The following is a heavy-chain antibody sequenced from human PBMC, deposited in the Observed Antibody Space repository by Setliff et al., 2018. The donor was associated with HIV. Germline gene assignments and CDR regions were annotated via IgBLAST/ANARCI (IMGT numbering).Heavy chain of an antibody. CDR1: GGSISSSSYY. CDR2: IYYSGST. V-gene: IGHV4-39*07. J-gene: IGHJ4*02. CDR3: ARKNRGAPAPFDY. Sequence: PSETLSLTCTVSGGSISSSSYYWGWIRQPPGKGLEWIGSIYYSGSTYYNPSLKSRVTISVDTSKNQFSLKLSSVTAADTAVYYCARKNRGAPAPFDYWGQGTLVTV. D-gene: IGHD6-25*01.